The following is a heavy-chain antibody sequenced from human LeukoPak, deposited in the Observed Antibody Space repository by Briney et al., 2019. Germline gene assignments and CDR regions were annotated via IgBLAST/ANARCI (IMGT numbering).Heavy chain of an antibody. CDR1: GFTFSSYA. J-gene: IGHJ4*02. D-gene: IGHD3-10*01. V-gene: IGHV3-23*01. CDR2: ISGRGGST. CDR3: AKGLLLWFGEFHFDY. Sequence: GGSLRLSCAASGFTFSSYAMSWVRQAPGKGLEWVSAISGRGGSTYYADSVKGRFTISRDNSKNTLYLQMNSLRAEDTAVYYCAKGLLLWFGEFHFDYWGQGTLVTVSS.